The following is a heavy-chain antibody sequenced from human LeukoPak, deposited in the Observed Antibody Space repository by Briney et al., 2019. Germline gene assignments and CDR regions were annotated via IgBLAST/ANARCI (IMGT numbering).Heavy chain of an antibody. CDR3: ASLGGSYASSWFDY. CDR2: IYYSGST. V-gene: IGHV4-4*02. Sequence: SGTLSLTCAVSGGSLSSGNWWSWVRQPPGKGLEWIGYIYYSGSTKYNPSLKSRVTISVDTSKNQFSLKLRSVTAADTAVYYCASLGGSYASSWFDYWGQGTLVTVSS. CDR1: GGSLSSGNW. D-gene: IGHD6-13*01. J-gene: IGHJ4*02.